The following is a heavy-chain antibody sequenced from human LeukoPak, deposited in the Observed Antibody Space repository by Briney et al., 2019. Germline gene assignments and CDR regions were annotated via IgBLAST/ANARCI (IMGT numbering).Heavy chain of an antibody. V-gene: IGHV3-48*02. D-gene: IGHD3-16*01. CDR1: GFTFSSYS. Sequence: PGGSLRLSCAASGFTFSSYSMNWVRQAPGKGLEWVSYISSRSSNIYYADSVKGRFTISRDNAKNSLYLQMNSLRDEDTGVYYCARIPGGYYYAMDVWGQGTTVTVSS. J-gene: IGHJ6*02. CDR2: ISSRSSNI. CDR3: ARIPGGYYYAMDV.